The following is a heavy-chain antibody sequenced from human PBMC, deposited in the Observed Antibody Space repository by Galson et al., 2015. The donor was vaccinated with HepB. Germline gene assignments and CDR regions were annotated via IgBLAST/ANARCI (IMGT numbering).Heavy chain of an antibody. D-gene: IGHD3-22*01. V-gene: IGHV4-31*03. Sequence: TLSLTCTVSGGSISSGGYYWSWIRQHPGKGLEWIGFIYYSGSTYYNPSLKSRVSISVDMSKNQFSLKLSSVTAADTAVYYCARGRSSPTYYYDSAGYSKYYFDYWGQGTLATVSS. CDR3: ARGRSSPTYYYDSAGYSKYYFDY. CDR2: IYYSGST. CDR1: GGSISSGGYY. J-gene: IGHJ4*02.